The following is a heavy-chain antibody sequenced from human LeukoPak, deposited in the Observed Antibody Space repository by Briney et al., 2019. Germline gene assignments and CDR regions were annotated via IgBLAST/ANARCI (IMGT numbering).Heavy chain of an antibody. CDR1: GGSISSSSYY. CDR3: ARHDYYGSGSSHNNYYYYGMDV. V-gene: IGHV4-39*01. CDR2: IYYSGST. D-gene: IGHD3-10*01. Sequence: PSETLSLTCTVSGGSISSSSYYWGWIRQPPGKGLEWIGSIYYSGSTYYNPSLKSRVTIYVDTSMNQFSLKLSSVTAADTAVYYCARHDYYGSGSSHNNYYYYGMDVWGRGTTVNVS. J-gene: IGHJ6*02.